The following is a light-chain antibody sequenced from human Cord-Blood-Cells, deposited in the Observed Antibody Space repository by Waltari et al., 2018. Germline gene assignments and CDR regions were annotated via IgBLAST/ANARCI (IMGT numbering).Light chain of an antibody. CDR1: QSISSY. V-gene: IGKV1-39*01. CDR3: QQSYSTPYT. CDR2: AAS. J-gene: IGKJ2*01. Sequence: DSQMTQSPSSLSASVGDRVTITCRASQSISSYLNWYQQKPGKAPKHLIYAASSLQSGVPSRFSGSGSGTDFTLTISSLQPEDFATYYCQQSYSTPYTFGQGTKLEIK.